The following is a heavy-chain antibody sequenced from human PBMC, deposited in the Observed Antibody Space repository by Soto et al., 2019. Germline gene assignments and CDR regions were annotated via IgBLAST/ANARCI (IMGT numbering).Heavy chain of an antibody. J-gene: IGHJ5*02. CDR3: ARDWIVATTLGWFDP. V-gene: IGHV3-30-3*01. D-gene: IGHD5-12*01. Sequence: QVQLVESGGGVVQPGRSLRLSCAASGFTFSSYAMHWVRQAPGKGLEWVAVISYDGSNKYYADSVKGRFTISRDNSKNTLYLQMNSLRAEDTAVYYCARDWIVATTLGWFDPWGQGTLVTVSS. CDR2: ISYDGSNK. CDR1: GFTFSSYA.